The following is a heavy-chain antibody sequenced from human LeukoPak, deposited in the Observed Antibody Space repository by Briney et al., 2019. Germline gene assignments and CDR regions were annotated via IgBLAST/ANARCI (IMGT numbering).Heavy chain of an antibody. V-gene: IGHV4-59*08. CDR2: IHYTGST. CDR1: GGSISSYY. J-gene: IGHJ4*02. D-gene: IGHD2-21*02. CDR3: ARSGVVVTAIGLDY. Sequence: KPSETLSLTCTVSGGSISSYYWSWIRQSPGKGLECIGYIHYTGSTNYNPSLKSRVTISVDTSKNQFSLKLSSVTAADTAVYYCARSGVVVTAIGLDYWGQGTLVTVSS.